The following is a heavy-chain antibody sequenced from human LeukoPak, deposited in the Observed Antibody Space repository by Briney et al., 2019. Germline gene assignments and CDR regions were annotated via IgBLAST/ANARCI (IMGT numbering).Heavy chain of an antibody. CDR3: AREKGYSSSWYGHYYMDV. CDR1: GFTFSSYA. Sequence: GGSLRLSCAASGFTFSSYAMSWVRQAPGKGLEWVAFIRFDGSNKYYADSVKGRFTISRDNSKNTLYLQMNSLRAEDTAVYYCAREKGYSSSWYGHYYMDVWGKGTTVTVSS. CDR2: IRFDGSNK. D-gene: IGHD6-13*01. V-gene: IGHV3-30*02. J-gene: IGHJ6*03.